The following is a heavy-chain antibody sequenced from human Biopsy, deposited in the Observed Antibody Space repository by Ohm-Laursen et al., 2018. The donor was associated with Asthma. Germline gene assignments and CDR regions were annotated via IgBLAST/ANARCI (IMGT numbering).Heavy chain of an antibody. V-gene: IGHV1-2*06. Sequence: ASVKVSCKASGDSFNNYAISWVRQAPGQGLEWMGRIDPNSGGTNYAQKFLGRVTMTRDTSVNTAFMVLSRLRSDDTAVYYCARIKIRIGAGTDRYFDLWGRGTLVTVSS. J-gene: IGHJ2*01. CDR2: IDPNSGGT. CDR1: GDSFNNYA. D-gene: IGHD3-16*01. CDR3: ARIKIRIGAGTDRYFDL.